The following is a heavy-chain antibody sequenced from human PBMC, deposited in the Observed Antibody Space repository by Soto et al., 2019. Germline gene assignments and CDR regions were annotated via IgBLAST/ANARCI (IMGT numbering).Heavy chain of an antibody. D-gene: IGHD2-2*01. CDR3: ARQHCSGTNCPDYYYYLDV. V-gene: IGHV1-69*08. CDR1: GVTFNNYT. J-gene: IGHJ6*03. Sequence: QVPLEQSGAEMRKPGSSVKVSCKASGVTFNNYTITWVRQAPGQGLEWMGGIIPALGTATYPQNFQGRVIFTADRPTGTAYMELSSLISEDTAVYYCARQHCSGTNCPDYYYYLDVWGKGTTVTVSS. CDR2: IIPALGTA.